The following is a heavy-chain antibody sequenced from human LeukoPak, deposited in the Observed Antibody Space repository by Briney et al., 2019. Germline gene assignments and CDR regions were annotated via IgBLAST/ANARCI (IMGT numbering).Heavy chain of an antibody. V-gene: IGHV3-23*01. D-gene: IGHD3-3*01. CDR3: AKDRVSYDFWSGYLSDY. CDR2: ISGSGGST. J-gene: IGHJ4*02. CDR1: GFTFSSYA. Sequence: GGSLRLSCAASGFTFSSYAMSWVRQAPGKGLEWVSAISGSGGSTYYADSAKGRFTISRDNSKNTLYLQMNSLRAEDTAVYYCAKDRVSYDFWSGYLSDYWGQGTLVTVSS.